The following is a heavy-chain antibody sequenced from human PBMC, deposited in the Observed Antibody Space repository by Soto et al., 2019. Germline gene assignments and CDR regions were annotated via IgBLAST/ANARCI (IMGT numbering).Heavy chain of an antibody. Sequence: EVQLLESGGGLVQPGGSLRLSCEASGFTFRSDVMTWVRQAPGKGLEWVSGISAGGDNTYYADSVKGRFTISRDNSQNKLYLQMNSRRAEDTAVYYCAKVPLELRGWWFDPWGQGTLVTVSS. J-gene: IGHJ5*02. V-gene: IGHV3-23*01. D-gene: IGHD1-7*01. CDR2: ISAGGDNT. CDR1: GFTFRSDV. CDR3: AKVPLELRGWWFDP.